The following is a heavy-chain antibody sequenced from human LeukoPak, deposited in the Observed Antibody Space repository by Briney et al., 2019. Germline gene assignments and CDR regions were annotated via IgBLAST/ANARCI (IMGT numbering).Heavy chain of an antibody. CDR1: GFTFSDYY. D-gene: IGHD6-19*01. CDR2: IYTSGST. CDR3: ARGGWYEDY. Sequence: PGGSLRLSCAASGFTFSDYYMSWIRQPAGKGLEWIGRIYTSGSTNYNASLTSRVTLSVDTSKNQFSLKLTSVTAADTAVYYCARGGWYEDYWGQGTLVTVSS. J-gene: IGHJ4*02. V-gene: IGHV4-4*07.